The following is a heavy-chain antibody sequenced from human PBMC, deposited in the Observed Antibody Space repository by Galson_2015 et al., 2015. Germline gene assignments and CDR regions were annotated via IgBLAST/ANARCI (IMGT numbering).Heavy chain of an antibody. Sequence: SLRLSCAASGFTFEDYVMHWVRQVPGKGLEWVSGISWNSGRIGYADSVRGRFTISRDNVKNSLYLQMNSLTTEDTALYYCAKVHDNYYYYYMDVWGKGTTVTVSS. CDR1: GFTFEDYV. J-gene: IGHJ6*03. V-gene: IGHV3-9*01. CDR2: ISWNSGRI. D-gene: IGHD3-9*01. CDR3: AKVHDNYYYYYMDV.